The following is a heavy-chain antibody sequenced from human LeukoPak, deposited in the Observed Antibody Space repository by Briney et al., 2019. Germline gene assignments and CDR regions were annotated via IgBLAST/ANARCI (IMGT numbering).Heavy chain of an antibody. V-gene: IGHV3-33*03. J-gene: IGHJ4*02. Sequence: GGSLRLSCAASGFTFSSYGMHWVRQAPGKGLEWVAVIWYDGSNKYYADSVKGRFTISRDNAKNSLYLQMSSLRAEDTALYYCAKSAAAAGMGYYFDYWGQGTLVTVSS. CDR3: AKSAAAAGMGYYFDY. D-gene: IGHD6-13*01. CDR1: GFTFSSYG. CDR2: IWYDGSNK.